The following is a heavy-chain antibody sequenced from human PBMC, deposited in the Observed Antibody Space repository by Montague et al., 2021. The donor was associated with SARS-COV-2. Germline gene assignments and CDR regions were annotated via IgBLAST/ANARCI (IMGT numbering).Heavy chain of an antibody. V-gene: IGHV3-48*03. D-gene: IGHD3-3*01. CDR3: ARGGTYYDFWSGYRNYYYGMDV. Sequence: SLSLSCAASGFTFSRYEMTWVRQAPGKGLEWVSYISSSGSTIYYADSVKGRFTISRDNAKNSLYLQMNSLRAEDTAVYYCARGGTYYDFWSGYRNYYYGMDVWGQGTTVTVSS. CDR1: GFTFSRYE. J-gene: IGHJ6*02. CDR2: ISSSGSTI.